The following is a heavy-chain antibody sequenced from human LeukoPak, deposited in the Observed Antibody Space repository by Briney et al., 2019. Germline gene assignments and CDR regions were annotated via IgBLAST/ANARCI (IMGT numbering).Heavy chain of an antibody. CDR1: GFTFSSHW. D-gene: IGHD3-22*01. J-gene: IGHJ3*02. CDR2: IKQDGSEK. CDR3: ARNSYYYNSGEGAFDI. Sequence: QAGGSLRLSCVASGFTFSSHWMSWVRQAPGKGLEWVANIKQDGSEKYYVDSVKGRFTISRDNAKNSLYLQMNSLRAEDTAVYYCARNSYYYNSGEGAFDIWGQGTMVTVSS. V-gene: IGHV3-7*03.